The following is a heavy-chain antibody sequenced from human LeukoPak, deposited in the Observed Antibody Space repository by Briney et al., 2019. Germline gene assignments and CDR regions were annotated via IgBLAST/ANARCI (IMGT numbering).Heavy chain of an antibody. J-gene: IGHJ4*02. CDR2: IGIRGDT. V-gene: IGHV3-13*01. D-gene: IGHD6-19*01. CDR1: GFTFIDYD. CDR3: ARGGIQVSGIDEFDY. Sequence: GGSLRLSCAASGFTFIDYDMHWVRQLIGKGLESVSAIGIRGDTHYSGSVKGRFTISRESAESYLYLQMNSLRAEDTAVYDCARGGIQVSGIDEFDYWGQGTLVTGSS.